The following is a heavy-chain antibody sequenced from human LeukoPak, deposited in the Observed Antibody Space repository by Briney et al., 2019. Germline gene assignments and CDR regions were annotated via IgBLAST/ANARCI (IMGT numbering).Heavy chain of an antibody. J-gene: IGHJ6*02. CDR3: AREMATITYYYYGMDV. Sequence: PGGSLRLSCAASGFTFSSYSMNWVRQAPGKGLEWVSSISSSSYIYYADSVKGRFTISRDNAKNSLYLQMNSLRAEDTAVYYCAREMATITYYYYGMDVWGQGTTVTVSS. CDR1: GFTFSSYS. V-gene: IGHV3-21*01. CDR2: ISSSSYI. D-gene: IGHD5-24*01.